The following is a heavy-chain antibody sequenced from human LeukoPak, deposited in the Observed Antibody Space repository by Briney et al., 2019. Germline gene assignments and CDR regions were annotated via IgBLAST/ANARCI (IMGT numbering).Heavy chain of an antibody. V-gene: IGHV4-59*01. J-gene: IGHJ5*02. D-gene: IGHD3-3*01. Sequence: SETLPLTCTVSGGSISSYYWSWIRQPPGKGLEWIGYIYYSGSTNYNPSLKSRVTTSVDTSKNQFSLKLSSVTAADTAVYYCARGQTYYDFWSGYYFNWFDPWGQGTLVTVSS. CDR1: GGSISSYY. CDR3: ARGQTYYDFWSGYYFNWFDP. CDR2: IYYSGST.